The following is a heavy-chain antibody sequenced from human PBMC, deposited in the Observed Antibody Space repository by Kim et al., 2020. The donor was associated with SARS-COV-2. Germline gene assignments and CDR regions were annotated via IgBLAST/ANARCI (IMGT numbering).Heavy chain of an antibody. D-gene: IGHD3-22*01. Sequence: SETLSLTCTVSGGSISSSSYYWGWIRQPPGKGLEWIGSIYYSGSTYYNPSLKSRVTISVDTSKNQFSLKLSSVTAADTAVYYCARLYYYDSSGYYFNPDAFDIWGQGTMVTVSS. CDR3: ARLYYYDSSGYYFNPDAFDI. CDR2: IYYSGST. CDR1: GGSISSSSYY. V-gene: IGHV4-39*07. J-gene: IGHJ3*02.